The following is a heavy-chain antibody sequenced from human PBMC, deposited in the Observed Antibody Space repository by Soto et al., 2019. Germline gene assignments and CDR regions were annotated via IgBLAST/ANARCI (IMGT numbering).Heavy chain of an antibody. D-gene: IGHD6-19*01. V-gene: IGHV4-34*01. CDR1: GGSFSGYY. J-gene: IGHJ4*02. CDR3: ARGWDSSASFDY. Sequence: SETLSLTCAVYGGSFSGYYWSWIRQPPGKGLEWIGEINHSGSTNYNPSLKSRVTISVDTSKNQFSLKLSSVTAADTAVYYCARGWDSSASFDYWGQGTLVTVSS. CDR2: INHSGST.